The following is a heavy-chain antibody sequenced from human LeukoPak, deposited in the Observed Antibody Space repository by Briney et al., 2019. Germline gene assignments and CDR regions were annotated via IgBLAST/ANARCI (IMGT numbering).Heavy chain of an antibody. CDR2: ISYDGSNK. J-gene: IGHJ4*02. V-gene: IGHV3-30-3*01. CDR3: ASLWALDPLFDY. D-gene: IGHD2-21*01. CDR1: GFTFSSYA. Sequence: GGSLRLSCAASGFTFSSYAMHWVRQAPGKGLEWVAVISYDGSNKYYADSVKGRFTISRDNSKNTLYLQMNSLRAEDTAVYYCASLWALDPLFDYWGQGTLVTVSS.